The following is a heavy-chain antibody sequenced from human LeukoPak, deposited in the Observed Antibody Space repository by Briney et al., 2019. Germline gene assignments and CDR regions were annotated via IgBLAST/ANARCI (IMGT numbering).Heavy chain of an antibody. CDR3: ARGGMVRRVMGAFDI. J-gene: IGHJ3*02. V-gene: IGHV3-7*01. CDR1: GFTFSTYA. CDR2: IKQDGSEK. Sequence: GGSLRLSCAASGFTFSTYAMSWVRQAPGKGLEWVANIKQDGSEKYYVDSVKGRLTVSRDNAKNSLYLQMNSLRAEDTAVFYCARGGMVRRVMGAFDIWGQGTLVTVSS. D-gene: IGHD3-10*01.